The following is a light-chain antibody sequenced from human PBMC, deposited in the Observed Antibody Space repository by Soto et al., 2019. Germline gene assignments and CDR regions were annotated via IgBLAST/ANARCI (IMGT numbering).Light chain of an antibody. CDR2: DNY. V-gene: IGLV1-51*01. J-gene: IGLJ1*01. CDR3: GTWDSSLNGYV. CDR1: RSNTGNNF. Sequence: QSVLTQPPSVSAAPGQEVTISCSGSRSNTGNNFVSWYQQFPGTAPKLLIYDNYKRTSGITDRISGSKSGTSATLGITGLQAGDAADYYCGTWDSSLNGYVFGPGTKLTVL.